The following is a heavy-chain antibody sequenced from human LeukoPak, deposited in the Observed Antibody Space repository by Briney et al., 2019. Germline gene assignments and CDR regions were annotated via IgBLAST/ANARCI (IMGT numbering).Heavy chain of an antibody. CDR3: ARLGSGYYYRMDV. CDR1: GGSISSYY. Sequence: PSETLSLTCTVSGGSISSYYWSWIRQPPGKGLEWIGYIYYSGSTNYNPSLKSRVTISVDTSKNQFSLKLSSVTAADTAVYYCARLGSGYYYRMDVWGQGTTVTVSS. CDR2: IYYSGST. J-gene: IGHJ6*02. V-gene: IGHV4-59*08.